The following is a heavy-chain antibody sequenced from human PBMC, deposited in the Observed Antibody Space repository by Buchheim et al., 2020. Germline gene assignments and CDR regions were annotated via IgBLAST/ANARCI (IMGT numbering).Heavy chain of an antibody. CDR3: ARHEKDGYSSSFLDY. Sequence: QLQLQESGPGLVKPSETLSLTCTVSGGSISSSSYYWGWIRQPPGKGLEWIGSIYYSGSTYYNPSLKSRVTISVDTSKNQFSLKLSSVTAADTAVYYCARHEKDGYSSSFLDYWGQGTL. CDR1: GGSISSSSYY. CDR2: IYYSGST. J-gene: IGHJ4*02. D-gene: IGHD6-6*01. V-gene: IGHV4-39*01.